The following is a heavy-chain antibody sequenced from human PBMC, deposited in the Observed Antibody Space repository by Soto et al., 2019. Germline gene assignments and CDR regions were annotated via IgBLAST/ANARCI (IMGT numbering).Heavy chain of an antibody. CDR3: ARRGYSSSWYDYYYYGMDV. J-gene: IGHJ6*02. Sequence: ASVKVSCKASGYTFTSYGISWVRQAPGRGLEWMGWISAYNGNTNYAQKLQGRVTMTTDTSTSTAYMELRSLRSDDTAVYYCARRGYSSSWYDYYYYGMDVWGQGTTVTVSS. CDR1: GYTFTSYG. D-gene: IGHD6-13*01. V-gene: IGHV1-18*04. CDR2: ISAYNGNT.